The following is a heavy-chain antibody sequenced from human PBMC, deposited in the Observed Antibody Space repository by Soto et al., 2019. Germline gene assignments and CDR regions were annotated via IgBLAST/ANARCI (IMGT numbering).Heavy chain of an antibody. Sequence: QVQLQQWGAGLLKPSETLSLTCAVYGGSFSGYYWTWIRQPPGTGLEWIGEINHSGSTNYNPSLNSRVPISVDTSKTQFSLTLTSVTAADTAVYYCARDKITGLFDYWGQGTLVTVSS. CDR3: ARDKITGLFDY. D-gene: IGHD2-8*02. V-gene: IGHV4-34*01. J-gene: IGHJ4*02. CDR1: GGSFSGYY. CDR2: INHSGST.